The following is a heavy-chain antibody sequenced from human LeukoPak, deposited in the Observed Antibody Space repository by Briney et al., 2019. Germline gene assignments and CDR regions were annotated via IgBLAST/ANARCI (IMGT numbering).Heavy chain of an antibody. D-gene: IGHD6-6*01. J-gene: IGHJ6*03. CDR1: GFTFSDNY. V-gene: IGHV3-11*04. Sequence: GGSLRLSCAASGFTFSDNYMTWVRQAPGKGLEWLSYISGNGGVIQYADSVKGRFTISRDNAKNSLYLQMNSLRAEDTAIYYCARDPSTSSSHFHMDVWGKGTTVTVSS. CDR2: ISGNGGVI. CDR3: ARDPSTSSSHFHMDV.